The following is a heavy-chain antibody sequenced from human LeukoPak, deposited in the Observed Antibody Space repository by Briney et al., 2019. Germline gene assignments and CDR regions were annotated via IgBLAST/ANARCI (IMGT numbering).Heavy chain of an antibody. J-gene: IGHJ4*02. Sequence: GGSLRLSCAASGFTFSSYAMSWVRQAPGKGLEWVSAISGSGGSTYYADSVKGRFTISRDNSKNTLYLQMNSLRAEDTAVYYCAKRYCSSTSCYTDDYWGQGTLVIVSS. D-gene: IGHD2-2*02. V-gene: IGHV3-23*01. CDR1: GFTFSSYA. CDR3: AKRYCSSTSCYTDDY. CDR2: ISGSGGST.